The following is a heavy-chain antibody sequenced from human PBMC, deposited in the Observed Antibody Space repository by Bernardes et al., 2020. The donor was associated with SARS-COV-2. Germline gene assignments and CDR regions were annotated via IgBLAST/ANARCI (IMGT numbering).Heavy chain of an antibody. CDR3: ARVIEDGGGDCYTPVFCFGAFDI. J-gene: IGHJ3*02. CDR2: IIPILGIA. V-gene: IGHV1-69*04. CDR1: GGTFSSYA. D-gene: IGHD2-21*02. Sequence: SMKVSCKASGGTFSSYAISWVRQAPGQGLEWMGRIIPILGIANYAQKFQGRVTITADKSTSTAYMELSSLRSEDTAVYYCARVIEDGGGDCYTPVFCFGAFDIWGQGTMVTVSS.